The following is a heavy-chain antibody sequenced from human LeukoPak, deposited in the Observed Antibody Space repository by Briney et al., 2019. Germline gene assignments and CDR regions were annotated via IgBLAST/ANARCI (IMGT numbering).Heavy chain of an antibody. Sequence: ASVKVSCKASGYTFTGYYMHWVRQAPGQGLEWMGWINPNSGGTNYAQKFQGRVTMTRDTSISTAYMELSRLRSDDTAVYYYARDRGVLLVQPDYWGQGTLVTVSS. CDR1: GYTFTGYY. J-gene: IGHJ4*02. CDR2: INPNSGGT. CDR3: ARDRGVLLVQPDY. D-gene: IGHD2/OR15-2a*01. V-gene: IGHV1-2*02.